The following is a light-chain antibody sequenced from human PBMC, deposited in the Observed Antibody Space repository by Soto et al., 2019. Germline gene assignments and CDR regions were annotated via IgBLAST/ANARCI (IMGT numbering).Light chain of an antibody. Sequence: VVMTQSPATLSVSPGERATLSCTASQSVIRNLAWYQQKPGQTPRVLIYRASTRATGIPDRFSGSGSGTDCTLTISRLEPEDVAVYYCQQYGTSTWTFGQGTKVDIK. CDR2: RAS. CDR3: QQYGTSTWT. CDR1: QSVIRN. J-gene: IGKJ1*01. V-gene: IGKV3D-15*01.